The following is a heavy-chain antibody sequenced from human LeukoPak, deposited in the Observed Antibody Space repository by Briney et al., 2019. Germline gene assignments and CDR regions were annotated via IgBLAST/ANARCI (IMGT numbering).Heavy chain of an antibody. J-gene: IGHJ4*02. CDR3: VRDFGHWELNGGYYFDY. D-gene: IGHD1-26*01. Sequence: GGSLRLSCAASGFTFSSYWMSWVRQAPGKGLEWVANIKQDGSEKYYVDSVKGRFTISRDNAKNSLYLQMNSLRAEDTAVYYCVRDFGHWELNGGYYFDYWGQGTLVTVSS. V-gene: IGHV3-7*01. CDR2: IKQDGSEK. CDR1: GFTFSSYW.